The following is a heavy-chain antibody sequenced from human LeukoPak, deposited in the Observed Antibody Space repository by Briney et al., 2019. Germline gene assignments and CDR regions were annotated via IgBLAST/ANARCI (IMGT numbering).Heavy chain of an antibody. CDR1: GDTFTSYY. D-gene: IGHD6-13*01. CDR2: INPSGGST. J-gene: IGHJ2*01. V-gene: IGHV1-46*01. Sequence: ASVKVPCKASGDTFTSYYMHWVRQAPGQGLEWMGIINPSGGSTSYAQKFQGRVTMTRDTSTSTVYMELSSLRSEGTAVYYCARDPKVAAAGTRYFDLWGRGTLVTVSS. CDR3: ARDPKVAAAGTRYFDL.